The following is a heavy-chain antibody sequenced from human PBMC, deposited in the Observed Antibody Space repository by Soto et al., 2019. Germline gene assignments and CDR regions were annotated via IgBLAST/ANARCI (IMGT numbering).Heavy chain of an antibody. J-gene: IGHJ5*02. CDR3: ARDREMARGRFDP. CDR1: GYTFTSYY. D-gene: IGHD5-12*01. V-gene: IGHV1-46*01. CDR2: INPSGGST. Sequence: QVQLVQSGAEVKKPGASVKVSCKASGYTFTSYYMHWVRQAPGQGLEWMGIINPSGGSTSYAQKFQGRVTMTRDPSTSAVYMELSSLRSEDTAVYYCARDREMARGRFDPWGQGTLVTVSS.